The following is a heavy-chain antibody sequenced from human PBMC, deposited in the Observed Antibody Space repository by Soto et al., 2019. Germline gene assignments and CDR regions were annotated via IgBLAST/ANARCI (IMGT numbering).Heavy chain of an antibody. CDR2: ISGSGTRA. CDR3: ANRPRYYNMDV. CDR1: GFTFNNYD. Sequence: GESLKISCTASGFTFNNYDMNWVRQAPGKGLEWVSGISGSGTRAYYADSVKGRFTISRDNSKNTLYLQMNSLRAEDTAVYYCANRPRYYNMDVWGQGTTVTVSS. J-gene: IGHJ6*02. V-gene: IGHV3-23*01.